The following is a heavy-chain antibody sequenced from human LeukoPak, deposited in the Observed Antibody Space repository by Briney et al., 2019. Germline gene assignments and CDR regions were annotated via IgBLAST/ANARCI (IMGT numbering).Heavy chain of an antibody. J-gene: IGHJ4*02. V-gene: IGHV4-34*01. CDR3: ARGQDSSSWYVA. CDR1: GGSFSGYY. Sequence: TPSETLSLTCAVYGGSFSGYYWSWIRQPPGKGLEWIGEINHSGSTNYNPSLKSRVTISVDTSKNQFSLKLSSETAADTAVYYCARGQDSSSWYVAWGQGTLVTVSS. CDR2: INHSGST. D-gene: IGHD6-13*01.